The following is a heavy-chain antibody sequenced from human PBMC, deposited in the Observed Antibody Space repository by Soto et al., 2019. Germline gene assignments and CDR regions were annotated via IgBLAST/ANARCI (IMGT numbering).Heavy chain of an antibody. CDR2: LSAPGVTT. CDR3: DKDTTSYSDTRGHPDALDV. CDR1: GFVFSSYA. D-gene: IGHD2-15*01. Sequence: GGYVRLSCAASGFVFSSYAMTWVRQAPGKGLEWVSTLSAPGVTTYCADSVQGRFTISRDNSKNTLYLLMDSLRAEDTAVYYCDKDTTSYSDTRGHPDALDVSGPATTLTVSS. V-gene: IGHV3-23*01. J-gene: IGHJ6*02.